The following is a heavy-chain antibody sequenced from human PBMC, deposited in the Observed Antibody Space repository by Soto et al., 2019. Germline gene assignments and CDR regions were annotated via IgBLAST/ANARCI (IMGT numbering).Heavy chain of an antibody. CDR3: VRQDGTMVGGVMPLDYYYGMEV. CDR2: INPNSGNT. D-gene: IGHD3-10*01. J-gene: IGHJ6*02. CDR1: GYTFTSRD. V-gene: IGHV1-8*01. Sequence: CASVPVSCKASGYTFTSRDSNWLRHATVQGLDWRRWINPNSGNTGYAQTFQGRVTMTRNTSISTGYMELSSLRSEDTAVYYCVRQDGTMVGGVMPLDYYYGMEVWGPGPTVTGS.